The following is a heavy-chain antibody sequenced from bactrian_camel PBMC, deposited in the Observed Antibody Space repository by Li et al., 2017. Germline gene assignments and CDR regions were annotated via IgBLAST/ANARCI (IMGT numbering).Heavy chain of an antibody. V-gene: IGHV3S1*01. J-gene: IGHJ4*01. CDR1: LYIYSSYC. D-gene: IGHD1*01. CDR2: HYSGTATT. CDR3: AADCPPIVGWDRQEY. Sequence: HVQLVESGGNSVQAGGSLRLSCEISLYIYSSYCMGWFRQAPGKEREAVAAHYSGTATTYVADSVKGRFAISQDNAKNVLYLQMDNLMIEDTATYQCAADCPPIVGWDRQEYWGQGTQVTVS.